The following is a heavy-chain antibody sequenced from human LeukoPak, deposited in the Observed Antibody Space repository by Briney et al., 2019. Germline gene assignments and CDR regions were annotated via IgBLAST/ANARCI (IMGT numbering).Heavy chain of an antibody. V-gene: IGHV4-59*01. Sequence: SETLSLTCTVSGGSFSSYYWSWIRQPPGKGLEWIGYIYYSGSTNYNPSLKSRVTISVDTSKNQFSLKLSSVTAADTAVYYCARTTWIQLWSTPKYYFDYWGQGTLVTVSS. D-gene: IGHD5-18*01. CDR2: IYYSGST. CDR3: ARTTWIQLWSTPKYYFDY. CDR1: GGSFSSYY. J-gene: IGHJ4*02.